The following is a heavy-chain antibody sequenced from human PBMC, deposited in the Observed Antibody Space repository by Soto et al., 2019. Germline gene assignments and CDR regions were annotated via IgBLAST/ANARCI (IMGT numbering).Heavy chain of an antibody. Sequence: EVQLLESGRGVVQRGGSVSLLCRASGFTYTLYAFRWVREARGKGLEWVSAISANGQGIYYADSVRGRFTISRDNSKNTVFLHMDSLRAEDTAVYYCAKDRDYPRDQFHYWGQGTLVTVSS. CDR1: GFTYTLYA. D-gene: IGHD2-2*01. V-gene: IGHV3-23*01. CDR3: AKDRDYPRDQFHY. J-gene: IGHJ4*02. CDR2: ISANGQGI.